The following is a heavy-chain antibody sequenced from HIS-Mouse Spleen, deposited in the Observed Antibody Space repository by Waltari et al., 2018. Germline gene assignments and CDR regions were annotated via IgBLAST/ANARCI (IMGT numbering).Heavy chain of an antibody. CDR1: GGSISSYY. Sequence: QVQLQESGPGLVKPSETLFLTCTVSGGSISSYYWSWIRQPPGKGLEWIGYIYYSGSTNYNPSLKSRVTISVDTSKNQFSLKLSSVTAADTAVYYCARGGLLAATYYFDYWGQGTLVTVSS. V-gene: IGHV4-59*08. J-gene: IGHJ4*02. CDR2: IYYSGST. D-gene: IGHD2-15*01. CDR3: ARGGLLAATYYFDY.